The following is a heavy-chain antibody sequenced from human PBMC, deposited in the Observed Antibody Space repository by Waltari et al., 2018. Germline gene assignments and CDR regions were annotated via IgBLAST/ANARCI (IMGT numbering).Heavy chain of an antibody. CDR2: IYYSGST. V-gene: IGHV4-39*07. D-gene: IGHD3-22*01. CDR3: ARLLGGYYDSSGYP. Sequence: QLQLQESGPGLVKPSETLSLTCPVSGGSISSRSYYWGWIRPPPGKGLEWIGSIYYSGSTYYNPSLKSRVTISVDTSKNQFSLKLSSVTAADTAVYYCARLLGGYYDSSGYPWGQGTLVTVSS. J-gene: IGHJ5*02. CDR1: GGSISSRSYY.